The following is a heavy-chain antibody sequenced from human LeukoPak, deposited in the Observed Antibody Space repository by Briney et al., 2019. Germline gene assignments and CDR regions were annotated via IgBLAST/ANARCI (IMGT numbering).Heavy chain of an antibody. CDR2: ISGSGGST. D-gene: IGHD4-17*01. CDR1: GFSFSTYG. V-gene: IGHV3-23*01. CDR3: AKELVRTTLIFDY. J-gene: IGHJ4*02. Sequence: GSLRLSCAASGFSFSTYGMSWVRQAPGKGLEWVSGISGSGGSTYYVDSVKGRFTISRDNSKNTLYLQMNSLRAEDTAVYYCAKELVRTTLIFDYWGQGTLVTVSS.